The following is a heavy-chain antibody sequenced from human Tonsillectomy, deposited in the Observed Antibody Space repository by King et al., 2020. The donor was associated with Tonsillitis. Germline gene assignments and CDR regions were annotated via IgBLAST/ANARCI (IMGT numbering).Heavy chain of an antibody. CDR3: AKEIVGATTWYYGMDV. D-gene: IGHD1-26*01. CDR1: GFTFSSYA. Sequence: VQLVESGGGLVQPGGSLRLSCAASGFTFSSYAMSGVRQAPGKGLEWVSAISGSGGSTYYADSVKGRFTMSRDNSKHTLYLQMNSLRAEDTAVYYCAKEIVGATTWYYGMDVWGQGTTVTVSS. V-gene: IGHV3-23*04. CDR2: ISGSGGST. J-gene: IGHJ6*02.